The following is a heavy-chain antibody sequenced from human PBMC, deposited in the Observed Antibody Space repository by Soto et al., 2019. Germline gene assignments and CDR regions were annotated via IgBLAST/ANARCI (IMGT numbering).Heavy chain of an antibody. CDR3: ARLSIAAAAARAGFRIYYGMDV. Sequence: SETLSLTCAVYCGSFSGYYWSWIRQPPGKGLEWIGEINHSGSTNYNPSLKSRVTISVDTSKNQFSLKLSSVTAADTAVYYCARLSIAAAAARAGFRIYYGMDVWGQGTTVTVSS. CDR1: CGSFSGYY. V-gene: IGHV4-34*01. J-gene: IGHJ6*02. D-gene: IGHD6-13*01. CDR2: INHSGST.